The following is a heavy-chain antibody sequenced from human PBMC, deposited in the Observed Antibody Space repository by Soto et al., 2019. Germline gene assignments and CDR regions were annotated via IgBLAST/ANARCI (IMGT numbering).Heavy chain of an antibody. CDR3: ARSKGGSNDDY. CDR2: INAGNGNT. D-gene: IGHD2-15*01. CDR1: GYTFTSYA. Sequence: GASVKVSCKASGYTFTSYAMHWVRQAPGQRLEWMGWINAGNGNTKYSQKFQGRVTMTEDTSTDTAYMELRSLRSDDTAVYYCARSKGGSNDDYWGQGTLVTVSS. J-gene: IGHJ4*02. V-gene: IGHV1-3*01.